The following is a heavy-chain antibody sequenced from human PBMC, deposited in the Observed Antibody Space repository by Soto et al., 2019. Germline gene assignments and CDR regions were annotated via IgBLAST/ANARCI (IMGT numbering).Heavy chain of an antibody. V-gene: IGHV1-3*01. CDR2: INAGNGNT. Sequence: ASVKVSCKASGYTFTSYAMHWVRQAPGQRLEWMGWINAGNGNTKYSQKFQGRFTVSRDNSKDTLYLEMNSLRVEDTAVYYCARFYDNSAWPAYWGQGTLVTVSS. D-gene: IGHD3-22*01. CDR1: GYTFTSYA. J-gene: IGHJ4*02. CDR3: ARFYDNSAWPAY.